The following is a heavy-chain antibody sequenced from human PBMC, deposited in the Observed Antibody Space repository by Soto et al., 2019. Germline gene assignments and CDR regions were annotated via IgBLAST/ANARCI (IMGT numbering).Heavy chain of an antibody. V-gene: IGHV4-31*03. Sequence: QVQLQEMGPGLVNPSQTLTVTCTVSGDSVNSAYWSWIRQLPGKGLEWMGNIYHTGRTFYNPSLKSRLAISIDTSTPLFSLKLRSVTASDTAVYYCARTDAYNSSFFDSWGHGPVVTVSS. CDR1: GDSVNSAY. J-gene: IGHJ4*01. D-gene: IGHD6-6*01. CDR3: ARTDAYNSSFFDS. CDR2: IYHTGRT.